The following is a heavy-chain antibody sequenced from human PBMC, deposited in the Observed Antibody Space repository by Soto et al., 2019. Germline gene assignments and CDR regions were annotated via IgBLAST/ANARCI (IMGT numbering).Heavy chain of an antibody. CDR2: IIPIFGTA. CDR1: GGTFSSYA. V-gene: IGHV1-69*01. D-gene: IGHD3-22*01. Sequence: QVQLVQSGAEVKKPGSSVKVSCKASGGTFSSYAISWVRQAPGQGLERMGGIIPIFGTANYAQKFQGRVTITADESTSTAYMELSSLRSEDTAVYYCARGYYDSSGYYYYYGMDVWGQGTTVTVSS. J-gene: IGHJ6*02. CDR3: ARGYYDSSGYYYYYGMDV.